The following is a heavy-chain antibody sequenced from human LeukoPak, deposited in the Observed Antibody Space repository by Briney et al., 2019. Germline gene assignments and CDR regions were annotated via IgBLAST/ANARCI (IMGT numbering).Heavy chain of an antibody. Sequence: GASVKVSCKTSGGTFSSFGISWVRQAPGQGLEWMGGIIPIFRTANYAQKFQGRVTITADESTSTVYMELSSLKSEDTAVYYCARGGNYWPQWWFDPWGRGTLVSVSS. D-gene: IGHD1-26*01. CDR2: IIPIFRTA. V-gene: IGHV1-69*13. CDR1: GGTFSSFG. J-gene: IGHJ5*02. CDR3: ARGGNYWPQWWFDP.